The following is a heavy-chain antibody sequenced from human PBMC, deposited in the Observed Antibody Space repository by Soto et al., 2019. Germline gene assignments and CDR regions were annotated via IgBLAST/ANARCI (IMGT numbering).Heavy chain of an antibody. Sequence: AAVKVSCKASGYTFTSYGISWVRQAPGQGLEWMGWISAYNGNTNYAQKLQGRVTMTTATSTSTAYMELRSLRSDDTAVYYCARDLGYYGSGTTAPFDYWGQGTLVTVSS. CDR3: ARDLGYYGSGTTAPFDY. D-gene: IGHD3-10*01. V-gene: IGHV1-18*01. J-gene: IGHJ4*02. CDR2: ISAYNGNT. CDR1: GYTFTSYG.